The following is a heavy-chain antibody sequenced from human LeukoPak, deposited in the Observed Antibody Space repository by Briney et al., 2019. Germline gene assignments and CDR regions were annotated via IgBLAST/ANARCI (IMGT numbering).Heavy chain of an antibody. J-gene: IGHJ4*02. D-gene: IGHD6-19*01. CDR3: AKGGSGWTHFDY. V-gene: IGHV3-11*01. CDR2: ISSSGSTI. CDR1: GFTFSDHY. Sequence: PGGSLRLSCAASGFTFSDHYMSWIRQAPGKGLEWVSYISSSGSTIYYADSVKGRFTISRDNSKNTLYLQMNSLRAEDTAVYYCAKGGSGWTHFDYWGQGTLVTVSS.